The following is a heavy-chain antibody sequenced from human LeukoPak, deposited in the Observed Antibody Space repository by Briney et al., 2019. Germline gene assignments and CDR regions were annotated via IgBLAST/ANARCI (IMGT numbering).Heavy chain of an antibody. Sequence: ASVKVSCKASGYTFTNYGISWVRQAPGQGLEWMGWISAYNGNTNYAQKLQGRVTMTTDTSTSTAYMELRSLRSDDTAVYYCARDLSGSYVGLVVYWGQGTLVTVSS. V-gene: IGHV1-18*01. CDR2: ISAYNGNT. D-gene: IGHD1-26*01. J-gene: IGHJ4*02. CDR3: ARDLSGSYVGLVVY. CDR1: GYTFTNYG.